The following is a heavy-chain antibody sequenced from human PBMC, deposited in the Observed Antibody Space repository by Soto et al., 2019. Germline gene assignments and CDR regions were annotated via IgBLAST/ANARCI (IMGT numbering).Heavy chain of an antibody. CDR1: GGTFSSYA. CDR3: ARDRTSIAARNDAFDI. CDR2: IIPIFGTA. Sequence: QVQLVQSGAEVKKPGSSVKVSCKASGGTFSSYAISWVRQAPGQGLEWMGGIIPIFGTANYAQKFQGRVTITADEFTRTAYMELSSLRSEDTAVYYCARDRTSIAARNDAFDIWGQGTMVTVSS. D-gene: IGHD6-6*01. J-gene: IGHJ3*02. V-gene: IGHV1-69*12.